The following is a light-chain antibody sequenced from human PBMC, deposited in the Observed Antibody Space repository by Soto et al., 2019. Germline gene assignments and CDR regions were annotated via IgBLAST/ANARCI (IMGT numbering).Light chain of an antibody. J-gene: IGLJ3*02. Sequence: QSVLTQPPSASGTPGQRVIISCSGSNSNIGTYTVNWYQQLPGTAPKLLIYTDYQRPSGVPDRFSGSRSGTSASLAISGIQSEDEADYYCASWDDSLSGGVFGGGTKVTVL. CDR3: ASWDDSLSGGV. CDR1: NSNIGTYT. CDR2: TDY. V-gene: IGLV1-44*01.